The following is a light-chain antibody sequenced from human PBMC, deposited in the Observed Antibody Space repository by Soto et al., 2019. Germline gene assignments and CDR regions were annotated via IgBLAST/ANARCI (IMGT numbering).Light chain of an antibody. CDR2: EAS. V-gene: IGKV1-5*03. J-gene: IGKJ2*01. CDR1: QSINNW. CDR3: QQYDSHSST. Sequence: DIQMTQSPSTLSASVGDRVTITCRASQSINNWLTWYQQKPGKAPKLLIYEASSLLSGVPSRFSGSGSGTEFTLTISSLQPDDFADYYCQQYDSHSSTFGQGTKLDI.